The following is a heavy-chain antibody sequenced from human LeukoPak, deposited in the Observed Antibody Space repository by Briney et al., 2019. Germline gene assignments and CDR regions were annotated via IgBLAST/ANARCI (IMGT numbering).Heavy chain of an antibody. J-gene: IGHJ5*02. D-gene: IGHD3-3*01. CDR1: GGSISSYY. V-gene: IGHV4-4*07. Sequence: SETLSLTCTVSGGSISSYYWSWIRQPAGKGLERIGRIYTSGSTNYNPSLKSRVTMSVDTSKNQFSLKLSSVTAADTAVYYCARAPIRLEYNWFDPWGQGTLVTVSS. CDR2: IYTSGST. CDR3: ARAPIRLEYNWFDP.